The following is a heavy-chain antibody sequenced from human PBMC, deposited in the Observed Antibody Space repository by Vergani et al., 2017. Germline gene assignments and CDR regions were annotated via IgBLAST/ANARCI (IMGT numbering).Heavy chain of an antibody. CDR1: GLTFSNSV. J-gene: IGHJ5*01. D-gene: IGHD2/OR15-2a*01. Sequence: EVHLLESGGGLVQSGGSLRRPCAALGLTFSNSVVSWVRRAPGRGLAWVSSISGPGLSTYYADSVKGRFSISRDNSKNTVFLQMHSLRAEDTTIYYCVKEKIDLGSYLFASRGHGILVTVSS. V-gene: IGHV3-23*01. CDR2: ISGPGLST. CDR3: VKEKIDLGSYLFAS.